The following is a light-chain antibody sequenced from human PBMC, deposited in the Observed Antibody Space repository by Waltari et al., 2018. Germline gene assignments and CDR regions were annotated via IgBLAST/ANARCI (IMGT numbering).Light chain of an antibody. Sequence: QPALTQPRSVSGSPGQSVTISCTGTKSDVGGYNYVSWYQHHPGKAPKFIIYDVNKRPSGVPDRFSGAKSGNTASLTISGLQADDEADYFCCSYAGAYRVFGTGTKVTVL. V-gene: IGLV2-11*01. CDR1: KSDVGGYNY. CDR2: DVN. J-gene: IGLJ1*01. CDR3: CSYAGAYRV.